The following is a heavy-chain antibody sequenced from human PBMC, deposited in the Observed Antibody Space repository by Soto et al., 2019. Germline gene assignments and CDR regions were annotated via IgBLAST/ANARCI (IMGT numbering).Heavy chain of an antibody. CDR1: GGSISSNY. V-gene: IGHV4-59*08. J-gene: IGHJ5*02. CDR2: ISHSGST. CDR3: ARRGDWFDP. Sequence: PSETLSLPCTVSGGSISSNYWSWIRQPPGKGLEWIGYISHSGSTNYNPSLRSRVTISIDTSNSQFSLKLSSVTAADTAVYYCARRGDWFDPWGQGTLVTVSS.